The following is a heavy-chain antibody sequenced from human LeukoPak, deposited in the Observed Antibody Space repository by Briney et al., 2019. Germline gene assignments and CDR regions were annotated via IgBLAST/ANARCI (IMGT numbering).Heavy chain of an antibody. CDR1: GFTFSSYN. D-gene: IGHD3-16*01. CDR3: ARVPESEDTFESALDI. Sequence: AGGSLRLSCVASGFTFSSYNMHWVRQAPGKGLEWVSYIGSRGNTLYYTDSVRGRFTISRDNARNSLYLQMNSLRVEDTAVYYCARVPESEDTFESALDIWGLGTMVTVSS. V-gene: IGHV3-48*03. CDR2: IGSRGNTL. J-gene: IGHJ3*02.